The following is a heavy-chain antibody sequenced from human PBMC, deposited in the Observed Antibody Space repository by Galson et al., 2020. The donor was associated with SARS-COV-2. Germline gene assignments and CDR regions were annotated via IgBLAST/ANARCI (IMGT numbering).Heavy chain of an antibody. V-gene: IGHV4-34*01. CDR2: INHSGST. CDR1: GGSFSGYY. CDR3: ARAGYSSSWYGSGGVGDY. D-gene: IGHD6-13*01. J-gene: IGHJ4*02. Sequence: SETLSLTCAVYGGSFSGYYWSWIRQPPGKGLEWIGEINHSGSTNYNPSLKSRVTISVDTSKNQFSLKLSSVTAADTAVYYCARAGYSSSWYGSGGVGDYWGQGTLVTVSS.